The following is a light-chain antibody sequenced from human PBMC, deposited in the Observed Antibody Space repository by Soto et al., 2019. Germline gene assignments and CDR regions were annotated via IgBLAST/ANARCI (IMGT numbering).Light chain of an antibody. CDR3: QQYTGPPTT. CDR1: QSVSSSY. CDR2: GAS. V-gene: IGKV3-20*01. J-gene: IGKJ5*01. Sequence: EIVLTQSPGTLSLSPGERATLSCRASQSVSSSYLAWYQQKPGQAPRLLISGASGRATGIPVRFSSGGSETDFTLTITRLEPEDSAVYFCQQYTGPPTTFGQGTRLEIK.